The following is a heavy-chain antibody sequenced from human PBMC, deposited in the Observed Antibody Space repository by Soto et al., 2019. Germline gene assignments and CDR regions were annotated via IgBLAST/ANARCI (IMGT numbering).Heavy chain of an antibody. Sequence: SETLSLTCAVYGGSFSSYYWSWIRQPPGKGLEWIGVINHSGSTNYNPSLKSRVTISVDTSKNQFSLKLTSVTAADTAVYYCGRVSMVRGVNRWGQGTLVTVSS. CDR3: GRVSMVRGVNR. CDR2: INHSGST. D-gene: IGHD3-10*01. CDR1: GGSFSSYY. V-gene: IGHV4-34*01. J-gene: IGHJ4*02.